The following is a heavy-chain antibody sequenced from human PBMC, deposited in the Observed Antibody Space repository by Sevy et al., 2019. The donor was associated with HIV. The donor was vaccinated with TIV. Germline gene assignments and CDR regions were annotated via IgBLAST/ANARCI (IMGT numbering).Heavy chain of an antibody. J-gene: IGHJ4*02. CDR3: ATRPPQDTAGAYYFDY. V-gene: IGHV3-23*01. CDR1: GFTFSSYA. CDR2: ISGSGGST. D-gene: IGHD5-18*01. Sequence: GGSLRLSCAASGFTFSSYAMSWVRQAPGKGLEWVSAISGSGGSTYYADSVKGRFTISRDNSNNTLYLQMNSLRAEETAVYYCATRPPQDTAGAYYFDYWGQGTLVTVSS.